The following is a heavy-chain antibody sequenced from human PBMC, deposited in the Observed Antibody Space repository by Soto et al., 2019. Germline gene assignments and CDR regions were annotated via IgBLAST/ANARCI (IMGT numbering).Heavy chain of an antibody. J-gene: IGHJ5*01. Sequence: GESLKISCQGSGYTFTTYWIGWVRQMPGKDLEWVGIIYPGDSDTRYSPSFQGQVTISADKSITTAYLQWSSLKASDTAIYYCARRPSASRTKNYFDSWGQGTLVTVSS. V-gene: IGHV5-51*01. CDR1: GYTFTTYW. D-gene: IGHD6-13*01. CDR3: ARRPSASRTKNYFDS. CDR2: IYPGDSDT.